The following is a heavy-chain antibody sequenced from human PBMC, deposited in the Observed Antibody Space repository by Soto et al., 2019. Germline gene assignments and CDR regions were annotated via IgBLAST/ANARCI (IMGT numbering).Heavy chain of an antibody. V-gene: IGHV4-59*01. J-gene: IGHJ4*02. CDR1: GGSISSYY. D-gene: IGHD3-22*01. CDR3: ARARGGYYDY. CDR2: FYYSGST. Sequence: PSETLSLTCTFSGGSISSYYWSWIRQPPEKGLEWIGYFYYSGSTNYNPSLKSRVTISVDTSKNQFSLKLSSVTAADTAVYYCARARGGYYDYWGQGTLVTVSS.